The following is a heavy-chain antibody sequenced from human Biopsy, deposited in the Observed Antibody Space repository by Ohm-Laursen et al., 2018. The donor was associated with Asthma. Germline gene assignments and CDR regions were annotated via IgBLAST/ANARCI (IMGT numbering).Heavy chain of an antibody. CDR3: ARGDSSGWSHYYFDY. CDR2: IYRGGTS. V-gene: IGHV3-53*01. CDR1: GFTVSRDH. D-gene: IGHD6-19*01. Sequence: SLRLSRSASGFTVSRDHMFWVRQAPGKGLEWVSVIYRGGTSHTADSVRGRFTISRDFSKNTLHLQMHSLRVEDTAVYYCARGDSSGWSHYYFDYWGQGTLVTVSS. J-gene: IGHJ4*02.